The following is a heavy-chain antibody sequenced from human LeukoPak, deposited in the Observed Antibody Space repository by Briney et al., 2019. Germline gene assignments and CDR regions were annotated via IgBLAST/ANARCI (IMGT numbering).Heavy chain of an antibody. CDR3: AKGLYDSRGYRSAFDI. CDR2: ISGGGDST. V-gene: IGHV3-23*01. Sequence: PGGSLRLSCEASGFTFSSYAMNWVRQAPGKGLEWVSSISGGGDSTYYADSVKGRFTISRDNPKNTLYLQMNSLRAEDTAVYYCAKGLYDSRGYRSAFDIWGQGTMVTVSS. J-gene: IGHJ3*02. CDR1: GFTFSSYA. D-gene: IGHD3-22*01.